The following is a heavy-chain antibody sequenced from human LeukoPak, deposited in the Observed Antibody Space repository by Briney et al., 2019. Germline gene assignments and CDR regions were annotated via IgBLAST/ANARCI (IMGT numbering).Heavy chain of an antibody. CDR3: ATPWTGPFDY. CDR1: GYTLTELS. Sequence: GASVKVSCKFSGYTLTELSMHWVRQAPGKGLEWMGGFDPEDGETIYAQKFQGRVTMTEDTSTDTDYMELSSLRSEDTAVYYCATPWTGPFDYWGQGTLVTVSS. V-gene: IGHV1-24*01. D-gene: IGHD3/OR15-3a*01. J-gene: IGHJ4*02. CDR2: FDPEDGET.